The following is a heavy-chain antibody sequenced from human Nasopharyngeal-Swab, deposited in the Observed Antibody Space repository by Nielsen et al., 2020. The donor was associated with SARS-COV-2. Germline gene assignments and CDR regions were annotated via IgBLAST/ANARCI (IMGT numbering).Heavy chain of an antibody. Sequence: GEYLKISCAASGFTFSSYAMHWVRQAPDKGLEWVAVISYDGSNKYYADSVKGRFIISRDNSKNTLYLQMNSLRAEDTAVYFCAREGDIVVVTALDYWGQGTLVTVSS. J-gene: IGHJ4*02. D-gene: IGHD2-21*02. CDR2: ISYDGSNK. CDR1: GFTFSSYA. CDR3: AREGDIVVVTALDY. V-gene: IGHV3-30*04.